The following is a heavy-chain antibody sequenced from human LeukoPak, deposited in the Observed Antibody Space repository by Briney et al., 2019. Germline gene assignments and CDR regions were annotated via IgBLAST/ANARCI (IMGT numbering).Heavy chain of an antibody. V-gene: IGHV3-30*02. D-gene: IGHD3-22*01. J-gene: IGHJ4*02. Sequence: PRGSLSLSCAAAGFTFSSYGMHWVRQAPGKGREGVAFIRYDGSNKYYADSVKGRFTISRDNSKNTLYLQMNSLRAEDTAVYYCAKDYDSSGYYLRVYYFDYWGQGTLVTVSS. CDR3: AKDYDSSGYYLRVYYFDY. CDR2: IRYDGSNK. CDR1: GFTFSSYG.